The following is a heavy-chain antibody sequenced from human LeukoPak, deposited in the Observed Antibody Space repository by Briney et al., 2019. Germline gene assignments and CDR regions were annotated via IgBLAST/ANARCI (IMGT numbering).Heavy chain of an antibody. V-gene: IGHV4-59*01. CDR3: ARATYTFGNYAFDI. Sequence: SETLSLTCTVSSGSISGYYWSWIRQPPGKALEWIAYIYDRGDTDFHPSLKSRVTLSTDSSKKQFSPNLSSVTAADTAVYYCARATYTFGNYAFDIWSQGTMVTVSS. J-gene: IGHJ3*02. D-gene: IGHD2/OR15-2a*01. CDR1: SGSISGYY. CDR2: IYDRGDT.